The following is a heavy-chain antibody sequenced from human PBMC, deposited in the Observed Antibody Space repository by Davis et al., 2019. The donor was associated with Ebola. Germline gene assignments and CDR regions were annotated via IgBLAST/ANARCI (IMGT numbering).Heavy chain of an antibody. D-gene: IGHD4-23*01. Sequence: ASVTVSCKASGYTFTRQSMHWVRLAPGQRLEWMGRRTAGNGETTYSQEFQGRLTISSDTSATTAYMELSSLTFEDTAVYYCARDGGTCDFDHWVHGTLVTVSS. J-gene: IGHJ4*01. CDR3: ARDGGTCDFDH. V-gene: IGHV1-3*02. CDR1: GYTFTRQS. CDR2: RTAGNGET.